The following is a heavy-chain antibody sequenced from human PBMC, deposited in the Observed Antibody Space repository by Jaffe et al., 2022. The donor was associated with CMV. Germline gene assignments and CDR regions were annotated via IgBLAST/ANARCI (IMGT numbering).Heavy chain of an antibody. J-gene: IGHJ4*02. V-gene: IGHV4-39*01. CDR2: IYYSGST. CDR1: GGSISSSSYY. CDR3: ARTKDTAMGPGVYYFDY. D-gene: IGHD5-18*01. Sequence: QLQLQESGPGLVKPSETLSLTCTVSGGSISSSSYYWGWIRQPPGKGLEWIGSIYYSGSTYYNPSLKSRVTISVDTSKNQFSLKLSSVTAADTAVYYCARTKDTAMGPGVYYFDYWGQGTLVTVSS.